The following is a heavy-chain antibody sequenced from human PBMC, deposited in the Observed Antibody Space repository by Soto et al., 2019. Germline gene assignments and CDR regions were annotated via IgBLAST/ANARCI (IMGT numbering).Heavy chain of an antibody. V-gene: IGHV4-59*01. CDR3: AREGFWSGYYYFDY. Sequence: QVQLQESGPGLVKPSETLSLTCSVSGGSISNFYWSWIRQPPGKELEWIGYISYSGSTTYNPSLKSRLNISVDTSKNQFSLKLSSVTAADTAVYYCAREGFWSGYYYFDYWGQGTLVTVSS. CDR2: ISYSGST. CDR1: GGSISNFY. J-gene: IGHJ4*02. D-gene: IGHD3-3*01.